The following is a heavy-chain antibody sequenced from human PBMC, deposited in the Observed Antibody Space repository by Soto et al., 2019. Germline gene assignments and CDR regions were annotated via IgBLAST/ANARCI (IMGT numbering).Heavy chain of an antibody. D-gene: IGHD2-2*02. CDR1: GGTFSSYA. Sequence: QVQLVQSGAEVKKPGSSVKVSCKASGGTFSSYAISWVRQAPGQGLEWMGGIIPIFGTANYAQKFQGRVKIPAAESTSTAYMELSSLRSEDTAVYYCARGEDIVLVPAAIHYGMDVWGQGTTVTVSS. CDR2: IIPIFGTA. V-gene: IGHV1-69*12. J-gene: IGHJ6*02. CDR3: ARGEDIVLVPAAIHYGMDV.